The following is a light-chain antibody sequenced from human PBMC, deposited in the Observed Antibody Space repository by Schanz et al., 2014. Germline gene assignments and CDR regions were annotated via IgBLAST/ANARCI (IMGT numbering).Light chain of an antibody. Sequence: EIVLTQSPGTLSLSPGERATLSCRASQSVWSDHLAWYQQRPGQAPRLLIYGASTRATGIPARFSGSGSGTEFTLTISSLQSEDFAVYYCQQYGSSPLTFGGGTKVEIK. J-gene: IGKJ4*01. CDR3: QQYGSSPLT. V-gene: IGKV3-20*01. CDR1: QSVWSDH. CDR2: GAS.